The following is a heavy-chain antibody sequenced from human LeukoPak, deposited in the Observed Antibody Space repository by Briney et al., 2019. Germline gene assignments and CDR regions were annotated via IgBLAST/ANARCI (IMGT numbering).Heavy chain of an antibody. V-gene: IGHV4-30-4*08. CDR3: ARFDFQPSLNWFDP. J-gene: IGHJ5*02. CDR2: IYYSGST. CDR1: GGSISSGDYY. Sequence: PSETPSLTCTVSGGSISSGDYYWSWIRQPPGKGLEWIGYIYYSGSTYYNPSLKSRVTISVDTSKNQFSLKLSSVTAAGTAVYYCARFDFQPSLNWFDPWGQGTLVTVSS. D-gene: IGHD3-3*01.